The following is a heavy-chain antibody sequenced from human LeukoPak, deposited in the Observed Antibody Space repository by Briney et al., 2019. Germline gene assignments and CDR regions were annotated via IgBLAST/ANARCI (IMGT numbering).Heavy chain of an antibody. J-gene: IGHJ4*02. CDR3: ARGGVIAAAGTACNY. CDR1: GYTFTGYY. D-gene: IGHD6-13*01. CDR2: INPNSGGT. V-gene: IGHV1-2*06. Sequence: ASVKVSCKASGYTFTGYYMHWVRPAPGQGLEWMGRINPNSGGTNYAQNFQGRVTMIRDTSITTAFMELRRLRSDDTAVYYCARGGVIAAAGTACNYWGQGTLVTVSS.